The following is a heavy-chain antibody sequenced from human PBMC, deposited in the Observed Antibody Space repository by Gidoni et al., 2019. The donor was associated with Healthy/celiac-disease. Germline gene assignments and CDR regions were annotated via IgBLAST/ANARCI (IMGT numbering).Heavy chain of an antibody. D-gene: IGHD1-26*01. CDR3: AKAPGPLDLSGYFDY. V-gene: IGHV3-9*01. CDR2: ISWNSGSI. Sequence: EVTLLESGGGWVQPGRSLRPCCAASGFTFDDYAMHWVRQAPGKGLEWVSGISWNSGSIGYADSVKGRFTISRDNAKNSLYLQMNSLRAEDTALYYCAKAPGPLDLSGYFDYWGQGTLVTVSS. CDR1: GFTFDDYA. J-gene: IGHJ4*02.